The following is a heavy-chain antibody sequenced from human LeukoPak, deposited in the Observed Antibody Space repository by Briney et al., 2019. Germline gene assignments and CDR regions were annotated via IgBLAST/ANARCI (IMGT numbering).Heavy chain of an antibody. Sequence: SETLSLTCTVSGYSISTGYYWGWIRQPPGKGLEWIGSIYHGGSTYYNPSLKSRVTISVDTSKNQFSLKLSSVTAADTAVYYCARYCSGGSCYINRDAFDIWGQGTMVTVSS. CDR1: GYSISTGYY. V-gene: IGHV4-38-2*02. CDR3: ARYCSGGSCYINRDAFDI. J-gene: IGHJ3*02. CDR2: IYHGGST. D-gene: IGHD2-15*01.